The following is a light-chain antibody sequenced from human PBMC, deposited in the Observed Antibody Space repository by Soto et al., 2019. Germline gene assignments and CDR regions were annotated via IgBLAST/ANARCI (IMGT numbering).Light chain of an antibody. J-gene: IGLJ3*02. V-gene: IGLV2-14*01. Sequence: QSVLTQPASVSGSPGQSITISCTGTSSDVGGYNYVSWYQQHPGKAPKLMIYEVSNRPSGVSNRFSGSKSGNTASLTISGLQAEDEADYYCSSYTSSSTRLNWVFGGGTKVTVL. CDR2: EVS. CDR3: SSYTSSSTRLNWV. CDR1: SSDVGGYNY.